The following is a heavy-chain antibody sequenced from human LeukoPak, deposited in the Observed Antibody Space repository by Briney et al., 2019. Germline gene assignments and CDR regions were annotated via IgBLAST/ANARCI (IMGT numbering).Heavy chain of an antibody. CDR2: IYWDDDK. J-gene: IGHJ4*02. D-gene: IGHD6-13*01. V-gene: IGHV2-5*02. Sequence: SGPTLVKPTQTLTLTCTFSGFSLSTSGVGVGWIRQPPGKALEGLALIYWDDDKRYSPSLKSRLTITKDTSKNQVVLSMTDMDPVGTATYYCAHRWVGSSWYWVYFDYWGPGTLVTVSS. CDR3: AHRWVGSSWYWVYFDY. CDR1: GFSLSTSGVG.